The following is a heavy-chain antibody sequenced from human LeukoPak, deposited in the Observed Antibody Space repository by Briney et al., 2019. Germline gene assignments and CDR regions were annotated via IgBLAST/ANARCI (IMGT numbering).Heavy chain of an antibody. D-gene: IGHD3-9*01. CDR1: GFTFSCYA. J-gene: IGHJ4*02. V-gene: IGHV3-23*01. CDR3: AKDQRVEYYDILTGYYGYRGLTSY. Sequence: GASLRLYCAASGFTFSCYAMSWVRQAPGKGLEWVTTISGSGGSTYYADFVKGRFTISRDNSKNTLYLQMNSLRAEDTAVYYCAKDQRVEYYDILTGYYGYRGLTSYWGQGTLVTVSS. CDR2: ISGSGGST.